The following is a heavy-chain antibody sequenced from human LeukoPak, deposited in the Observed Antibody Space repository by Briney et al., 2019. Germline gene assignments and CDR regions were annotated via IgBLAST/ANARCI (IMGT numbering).Heavy chain of an antibody. Sequence: GGSLRLSCAASGFTFSGSAMHWVRQASGKGLEWVGRIRSKANSYATAYAASVKGRFTISRDDSKNTAYLQMNSLKTGDTAVYYCTRQRGSGHGISYYYDSSGYQSWGQGTLVTVSS. D-gene: IGHD3-22*01. V-gene: IGHV3-73*01. CDR1: GFTFSGSA. J-gene: IGHJ5*02. CDR3: TRQRGSGHGISYYYDSSGYQS. CDR2: IRSKANSYAT.